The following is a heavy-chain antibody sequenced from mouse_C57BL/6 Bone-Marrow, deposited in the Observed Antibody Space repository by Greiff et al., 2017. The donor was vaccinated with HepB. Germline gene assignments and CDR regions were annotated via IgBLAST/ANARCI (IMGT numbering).Heavy chain of an antibody. J-gene: IGHJ3*01. CDR2: IDPSDSYT. D-gene: IGHD1-1*01. CDR3: ASDGSSPGFAY. V-gene: IGHV1-59*01. CDR1: GYTFTSYW. Sequence: QVQLQQPGAELVRPGTSVKLSCKASGYTFTSYWMHWVKQRPGQGLEWIGVIDPSDSYTNYNQKFKGKATLTVDTSSSTAYMQLSSLTSEDAAVYYCASDGSSPGFAYWGQGTLVTVSA.